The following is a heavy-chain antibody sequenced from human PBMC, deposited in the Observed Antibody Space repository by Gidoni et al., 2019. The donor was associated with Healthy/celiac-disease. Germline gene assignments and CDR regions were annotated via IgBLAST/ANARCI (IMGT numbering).Heavy chain of an antibody. CDR1: VFTFSSYD. D-gene: IGHD6-13*01. CDR2: IGTAGDT. Sequence: EVQLVESGGGLVQPGGSLRLSCAASVFTFSSYDMPWVRQATGKGLEWVSAIGTAGDTYYPGSVKGRFTISRENAKNSLYLQMNSLRAGDTAVYYCARGSHIAAAGIDAFDIWGQGTMVTVSS. J-gene: IGHJ3*02. V-gene: IGHV3-13*04. CDR3: ARGSHIAAAGIDAFDI.